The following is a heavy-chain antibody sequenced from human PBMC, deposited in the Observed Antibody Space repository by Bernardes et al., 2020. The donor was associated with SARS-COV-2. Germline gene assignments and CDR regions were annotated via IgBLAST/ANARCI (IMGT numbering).Heavy chain of an antibody. CDR2: ISGSGGST. CDR1: GFTFSSYA. Sequence: VGSLILSCAASGFTFSSYAMSWVRQAPGKGLEWVSAISGSGGSTYYADSVKGRFTISRDNSKNTLYLQMNSLRAEDTAVYYCAKEPYSYGDYAGFDYWGQGTLVTVSS. D-gene: IGHD4-17*01. J-gene: IGHJ4*02. CDR3: AKEPYSYGDYAGFDY. V-gene: IGHV3-23*01.